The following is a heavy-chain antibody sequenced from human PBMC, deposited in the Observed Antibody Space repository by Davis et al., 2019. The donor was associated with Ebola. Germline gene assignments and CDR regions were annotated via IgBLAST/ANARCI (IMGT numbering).Heavy chain of an antibody. D-gene: IGHD3-10*01. J-gene: IGHJ4*02. CDR2: INHSGST. Sequence: MPGGSLRLSCAVYGGSFSGYYWSWIRQPPGKGLEWIGEINHSGSTNYNPSLKSRVTISVDTSKNQFSLKLSSVTAADTAVYYCARGRSYYYGSGTYWGYWGQGTLVTVSS. CDR1: GGSFSGYY. V-gene: IGHV4-34*01. CDR3: ARGRSYYYGSGTYWGY.